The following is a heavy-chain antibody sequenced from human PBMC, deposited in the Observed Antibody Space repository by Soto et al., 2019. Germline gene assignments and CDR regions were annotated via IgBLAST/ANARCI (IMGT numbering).Heavy chain of an antibody. CDR2: IYWDDDK. V-gene: IGHV2-5*02. D-gene: IGHD3-3*01. J-gene: IGHJ4*02. CDR1: GFSLTTSGVG. Sequence: QITLHESGPTVVRPTETLTLTCRFSGFSLTTSGVGVGWIRQSPGKAPEWLALIYWDDDKRYSASLKSRLTITKDTSKNQVGLTVSELDPTDTATYYCAHRVLRTVFGLVTPTAIFFDFWGPGTPVAVSS. CDR3: AHRVLRTVFGLVTPTAIFFDF.